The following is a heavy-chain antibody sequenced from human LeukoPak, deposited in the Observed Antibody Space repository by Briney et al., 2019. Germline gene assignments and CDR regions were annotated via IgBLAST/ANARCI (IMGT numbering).Heavy chain of an antibody. V-gene: IGHV7-4-1*02. CDR3: ARERDDCYGSSGCVGDSYMDV. CDR1: GYTFTSYA. D-gene: IGHD3-22*01. Sequence: ASVKVSCKASGYTFTSYAMNWVRQAPGQGLEWMGWIDTNTGNPTYAQGFTGRFVFSLDTSVSTAYLQISSLKADDTAVYYCARERDDCYGSSGCVGDSYMDVWGKGTTVTVSS. J-gene: IGHJ6*03. CDR2: IDTNTGNP.